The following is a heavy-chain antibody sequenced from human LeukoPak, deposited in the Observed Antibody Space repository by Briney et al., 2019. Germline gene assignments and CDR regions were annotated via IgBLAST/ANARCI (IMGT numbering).Heavy chain of an antibody. J-gene: IGHJ4*02. CDR2: GFYRGSA. Sequence: SETLSLTCTVSGGSISGSSYYWAWIRQPPGKGLEWIGSGFYRGSAYYNPSLKSRVTISVDTSKNQFSLNLSSVTAADTAVYYCARLRGAMTPVTSDFDYWGQGTLVTVSS. CDR3: ARLRGAMTPVTSDFDY. D-gene: IGHD4-17*01. CDR1: GGSISGSSYY. V-gene: IGHV4-39*01.